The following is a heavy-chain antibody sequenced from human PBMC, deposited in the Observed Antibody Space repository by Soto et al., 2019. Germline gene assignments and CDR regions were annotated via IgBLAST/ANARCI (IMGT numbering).Heavy chain of an antibody. D-gene: IGHD6-6*01. Sequence: GESLKISCLCSGYTFTTYWIHWVRQMPGKGLEGIGRINPTDSYTNYSPSFQGHVTMSVDRSKATAYLQWGGLKTSDTAIYYCARGTSSSARFDYWFDPWGQGTLVTVSS. CDR2: INPTDSYT. CDR3: ARGTSSSARFDYWFDP. V-gene: IGHV5-10-1*01. J-gene: IGHJ5*02. CDR1: GYTFTTYW.